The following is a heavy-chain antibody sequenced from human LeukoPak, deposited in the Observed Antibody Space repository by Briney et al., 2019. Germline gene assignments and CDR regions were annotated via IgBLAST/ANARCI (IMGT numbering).Heavy chain of an antibody. CDR2: ISAYNGNT. J-gene: IGHJ5*02. D-gene: IGHD6-19*01. CDR1: GYTFTNYG. Sequence: GASVKVSCKASGYTFTNYGISWVRQAPGQGLEWMGWISAYNGNTNYAQKLQGRVTMTTDTSTSTGYMELTSLRCDDTAVYYCARDSIGSGWTPWGQGTLVTVSS. CDR3: ARDSIGSGWTP. V-gene: IGHV1-18*01.